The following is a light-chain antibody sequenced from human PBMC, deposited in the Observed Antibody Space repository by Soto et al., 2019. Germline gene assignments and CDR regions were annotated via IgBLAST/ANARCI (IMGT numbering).Light chain of an antibody. Sequence: QSVLTQPASVSGSLGQSITISCTGSNRDIGAYNLVSWYQQYPDTAPKLIIYEVRNRPSGVSYRFTGSRSGNTASLTISALQADDESTLYCSSYTTTSTLLFGGGTKLTVL. CDR2: EVR. CDR1: NRDIGAYNL. J-gene: IGLJ3*02. V-gene: IGLV2-14*01. CDR3: SSYTTTSTLL.